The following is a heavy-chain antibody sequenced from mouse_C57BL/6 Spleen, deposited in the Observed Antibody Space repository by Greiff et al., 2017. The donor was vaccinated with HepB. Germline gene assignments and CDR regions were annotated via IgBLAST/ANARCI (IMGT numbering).Heavy chain of an antibody. Sequence: QVQLQQPGAELVMPGASVKLSCKASGYTFTSYWMHWVKQRPGQGLEWIGEIDPSDSYTNYNQKFKGKSTLTVDKSSSTAYMQLSSLTSEDSAVYNCAREATPDEENAMDYWGQGTSVTVSS. V-gene: IGHV1-69*01. CDR1: GYTFTSYW. D-gene: IGHD6-1*01. CDR3: AREATPDEENAMDY. J-gene: IGHJ4*01. CDR2: IDPSDSYT.